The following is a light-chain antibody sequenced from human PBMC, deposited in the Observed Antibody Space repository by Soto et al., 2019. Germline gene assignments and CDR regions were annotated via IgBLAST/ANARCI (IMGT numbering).Light chain of an antibody. CDR3: MQALQPLTIT. V-gene: IGKV2-28*01. CDR2: LGS. CDR1: QSLLHTNGYNY. J-gene: IGKJ5*01. Sequence: ETVMTQSPLSLPVTPGEPASISCRSSQSLLHTNGYNYLDWYLQKPGQSPQLLIYLGSNRASGVPDRFSGSGSGTDFTLKISRVEAEDVGVYYCMQALQPLTITFGQGTRLEIK.